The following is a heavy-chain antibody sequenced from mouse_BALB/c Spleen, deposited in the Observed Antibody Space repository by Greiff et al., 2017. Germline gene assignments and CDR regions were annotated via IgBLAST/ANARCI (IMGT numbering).Heavy chain of an antibody. CDR3: ARDDGYDGVNAMDY. CDR2: IWAGGST. Sequence: VQRVESGPGLVAPSQSLSITCTVSGFSLTSYGVHWVRQPPGKGLEWLGVIWAGGSTNYNSALMSRLSISKDNSKSQVFLKMNSLQTDDTAMYYCARDDGYDGVNAMDYWGQGTSVTVSS. CDR1: GFSLTSYG. V-gene: IGHV2-9*02. J-gene: IGHJ4*01. D-gene: IGHD2-2*01.